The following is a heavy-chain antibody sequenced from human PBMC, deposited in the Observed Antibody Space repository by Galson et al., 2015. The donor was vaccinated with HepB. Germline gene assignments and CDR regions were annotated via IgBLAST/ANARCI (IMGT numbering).Heavy chain of an antibody. V-gene: IGHV3-33*01. CDR1: GFTFSSYG. Sequence: SLRLSCAASGFTFSSYGMHWVRQAPGKGLEWVAVIWYDGSNKYYADSVKGRFTISRDNSKNTLYLQMNSLRAEDTAVYYCASTDFWSGYAGAYYYYGMDVWGQGTTVTVSS. CDR3: ASTDFWSGYAGAYYYYGMDV. CDR2: IWYDGSNK. J-gene: IGHJ6*02. D-gene: IGHD3-3*01.